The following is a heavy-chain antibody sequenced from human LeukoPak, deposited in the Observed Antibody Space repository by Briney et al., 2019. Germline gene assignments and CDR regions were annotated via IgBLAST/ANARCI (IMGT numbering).Heavy chain of an antibody. Sequence: KPSETLSLTCAVYGGSFSGYYWSWIRQPPGKGLEWSGEINHSGSTNYNPSLKSRVTISVDTSKNQFSLKLSSVTAADTAVYYCARDGDCFDYWGQGTLVTVSS. CDR2: INHSGST. D-gene: IGHD4-17*01. V-gene: IGHV4-34*01. J-gene: IGHJ4*02. CDR3: ARDGDCFDY. CDR1: GGSFSGYY.